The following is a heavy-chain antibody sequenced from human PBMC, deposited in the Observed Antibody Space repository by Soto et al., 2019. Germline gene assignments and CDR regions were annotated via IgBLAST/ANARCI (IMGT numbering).Heavy chain of an antibody. J-gene: IGHJ6*02. D-gene: IGHD2-21*02. CDR2: IYWDDDK. CDR1: GFALSTSGVG. Sequence: QITLKESGPTLVRHTQTLTLTCTFYGFALSTSGVGVGWIRQPPGKALEWLALIYWDDDKRYSPSLKSRLTIPKVPTKNQIVLTITNMDPKDTATYYCAHSRCGGDCLQSYASYGHYGMDVGGQGTTVTVSS. V-gene: IGHV2-5*02. CDR3: AHSRCGGDCLQSYASYGHYGMDV.